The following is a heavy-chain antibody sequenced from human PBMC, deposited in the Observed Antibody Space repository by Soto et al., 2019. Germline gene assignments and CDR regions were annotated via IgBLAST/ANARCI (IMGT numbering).Heavy chain of an antibody. CDR2: INSDGSSA. V-gene: IGHV3-74*01. CDR1: GFTFRSDW. D-gene: IGHD2-2*01. J-gene: IGHJ5*02. Sequence: PGGSLRLSFVASGFTFRSDWMHWVLQSPGKGLVWVSQINSDGSSANYADAVKGRFTFSRDNAKKTLYLQMNSLRAEDTAVYYCARGACSGTSCYVFDPWGPGTLVTVSS. CDR3: ARGACSGTSCYVFDP.